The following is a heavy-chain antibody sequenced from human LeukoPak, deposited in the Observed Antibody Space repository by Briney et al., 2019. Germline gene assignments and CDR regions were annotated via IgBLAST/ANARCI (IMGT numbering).Heavy chain of an antibody. CDR3: ARPLDYDSSGFPNAFDI. D-gene: IGHD3-22*01. CDR2: IYYSGST. V-gene: IGHV4-39*01. CDR1: GGSISSSSYY. J-gene: IGHJ3*02. Sequence: SETLSLTCTVSGGSISSSSYYWGWIRQPPGKGLEWIGSIYYSGSTYYNPSLKSRVPIYVATSKKQFSLTLSSVTAADTAVYYCARPLDYDSSGFPNAFDIWGQGTMVTVSS.